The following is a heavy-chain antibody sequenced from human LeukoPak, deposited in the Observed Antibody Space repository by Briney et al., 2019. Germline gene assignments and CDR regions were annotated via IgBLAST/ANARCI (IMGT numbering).Heavy chain of an antibody. CDR3: AKDARPGYYGSGSYYNFQTPQPVYDY. D-gene: IGHD3-10*01. CDR1: GFTFSSYA. J-gene: IGHJ4*02. Sequence: GGSLRLSCAASGFTFSSYAMSWVRQAPGKGLEWVSANSGSGGSTYYADSVKGRFTISRDNSKNTLYLQMNSLRAEDTAVYYCAKDARPGYYGSGSYYNFQTPQPVYDYWGQGTLVTVSS. V-gene: IGHV3-23*01. CDR2: NSGSGGST.